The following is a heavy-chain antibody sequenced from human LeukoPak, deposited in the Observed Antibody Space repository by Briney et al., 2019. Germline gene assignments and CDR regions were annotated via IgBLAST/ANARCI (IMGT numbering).Heavy chain of an antibody. D-gene: IGHD2-21*01. V-gene: IGHV3-72*01. Sequence: GGSLRLSCAASGFIFSDYILDWVRQAPGKGLEWIGRIRMTRHGYTTECAASVKGRFPMSRDESENTMYLPMNKVKTEDSAVYYCSREGAQGDQSAFDVWGQGPMVTVSS. CDR2: IRMTRHGYTT. CDR1: GFIFSDYI. J-gene: IGHJ3*01. CDR3: SREGAQGDQSAFDV.